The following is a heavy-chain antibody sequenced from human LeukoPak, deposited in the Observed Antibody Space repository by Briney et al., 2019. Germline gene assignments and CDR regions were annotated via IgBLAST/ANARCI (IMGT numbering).Heavy chain of an antibody. CDR3: ARGSYYYDSSGYYYFDY. J-gene: IGHJ4*02. Sequence: GGSLRLSCAASGFTFSSYSMNWVRQAPGKGLEWVSSISSSSSYIYYADSVKGGFTISRDNAKNSLYLQMNSLRAEDTAVYYCARGSYYYDSSGYYYFDYWGQGTLVTVSS. CDR2: ISSSSSYI. D-gene: IGHD3-22*01. V-gene: IGHV3-21*01. CDR1: GFTFSSYS.